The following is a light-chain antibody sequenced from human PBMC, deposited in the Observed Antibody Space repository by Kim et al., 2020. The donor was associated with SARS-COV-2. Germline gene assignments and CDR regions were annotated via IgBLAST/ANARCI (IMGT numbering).Light chain of an antibody. CDR3: QQYDTSPPGYT. J-gene: IGKJ2*01. CDR2: GAS. CDR1: QSVSSNY. V-gene: IGKV3-20*01. Sequence: EIVLTQSPGTLSLSPGERATLSCRASQSVSSNYLAWYQQRPGQAPRLLIYGASRRATGIPDRFSGSGSGTDFTLTISRLEPDDFAVYYCQQYDTSPPGYTFGQGTKLEI.